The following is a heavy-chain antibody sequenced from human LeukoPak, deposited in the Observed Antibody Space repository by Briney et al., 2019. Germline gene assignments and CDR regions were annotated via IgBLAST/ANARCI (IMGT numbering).Heavy chain of an antibody. CDR2: IITSGST. J-gene: IGHJ4*02. Sequence: SETLSLTCSVSSGSISSYYWSWIRQPAGKGLEWIGRIITSGSTNYHPSLKSRVTMSVDTSKNQFSLKLDSMTAADTAVYYCAREVATANGRVFDYWGQGTLVTVSP. V-gene: IGHV4-4*07. D-gene: IGHD5-12*01. CDR1: SGSISSYY. CDR3: AREVATANGRVFDY.